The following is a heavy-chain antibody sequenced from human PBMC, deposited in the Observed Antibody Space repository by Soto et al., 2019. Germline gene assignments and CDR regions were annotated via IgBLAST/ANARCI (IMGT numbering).Heavy chain of an antibody. CDR1: GFTFSNFG. V-gene: IGHV3-33*01. J-gene: IGHJ6*02. D-gene: IGHD2-2*01. CDR2: IWYDGVNR. CDR3: VREDCSSHLCQSSEDFYYGMDV. Sequence: PGGSLRLSCEASGFTFSNFGMHWVRQAPGRGLEWVANIWYDGVNRYYADSVRGRFTVSRDNSKNTLYLEMNSLRAEDTAVYFCVREDCSSHLCQSSEDFYYGMDVWGQGTTVTRLL.